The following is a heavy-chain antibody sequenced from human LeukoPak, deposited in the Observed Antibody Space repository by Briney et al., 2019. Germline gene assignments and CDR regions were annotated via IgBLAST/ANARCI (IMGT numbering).Heavy chain of an antibody. V-gene: IGHV4-59*08. CDR3: VRHEQGRFDY. CDR1: GASITSYY. Sequence: PSETLSLTCTVSGASITSYYWSWIRQPPGKGLEWIGYIYYSGDTNFNPSLRSRVTISVDTSKNQFSLKLSSVTAADTAVYYCVRHEQGRFDYWGQGTLVIVSS. CDR2: IYYSGDT. J-gene: IGHJ4*02. D-gene: IGHD1/OR15-1a*01.